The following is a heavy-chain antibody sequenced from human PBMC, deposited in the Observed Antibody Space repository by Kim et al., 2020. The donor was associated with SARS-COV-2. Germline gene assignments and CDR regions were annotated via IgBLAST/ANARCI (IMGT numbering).Heavy chain of an antibody. Sequence: ASVKVSCKASGYTFTSYYMHWVRQAPGQGLEWMGRINPSGGSTSYAQKFQGKVTMTRDTSTSTVYMELSSLRLDDTAVYYCARESVSYCSSISCSPHWGQGTLVTVSS. V-gene: IGHV1-46*01. CDR2: INPSGGST. J-gene: IGHJ4*02. CDR3: ARESVSYCSSISCSPH. CDR1: GYTFTSYY. D-gene: IGHD2-2*01.